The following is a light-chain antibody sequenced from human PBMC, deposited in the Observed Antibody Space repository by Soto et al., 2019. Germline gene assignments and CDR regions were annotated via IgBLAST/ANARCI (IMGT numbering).Light chain of an antibody. Sequence: DIQMTQSPSPLSASVGDRVTITCRASQTIRNYLNWYQQKPGEAPKLLIYAASRLQSGVPSRFSGSGSGTDFTLTISSLQPEDVATYYCQHCDYLPIFGPGTTVDFK. J-gene: IGKJ3*01. CDR3: QHCDYLPI. CDR2: AAS. V-gene: IGKV1-39*01. CDR1: QTIRNY.